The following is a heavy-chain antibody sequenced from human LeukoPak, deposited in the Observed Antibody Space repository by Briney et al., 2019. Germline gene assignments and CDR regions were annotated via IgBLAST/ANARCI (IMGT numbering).Heavy chain of an antibody. CDR3: ARGRTPYCGGDCYSYYYYMDV. D-gene: IGHD2-21*01. J-gene: IGHJ6*03. Sequence: GGSLRLXCAASGFTFSSSWMRWVRQAPGKGLEWVANIKQEGSEKYYVDSVKGRFTISRDNAKNSLYLQMNSLRAEDTAVYYCARGRTPYCGGDCYSYYYYMDVWGKGTTVTVSS. CDR1: GFTFSSSW. V-gene: IGHV3-7*01. CDR2: IKQEGSEK.